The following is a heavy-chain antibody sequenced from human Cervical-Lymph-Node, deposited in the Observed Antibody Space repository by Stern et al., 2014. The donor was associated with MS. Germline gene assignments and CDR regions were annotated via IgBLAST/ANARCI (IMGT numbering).Heavy chain of an antibody. CDR1: GGTSSDV. D-gene: IGHD3-16*01. CDR2: IIHMFGTT. J-gene: IGHJ4*02. CDR3: ATTFH. V-gene: IGHV1-69*01. Sequence: QVQLVQSGAEVKKPGSSVKVSCKASGGTSSDVINWVRQAPGQGLDWMGGIIHMFGTTNYAQKFQGRVKITADESMTTGYMELSSLTSEDTALYYCATTFHWGQGTLITVSS.